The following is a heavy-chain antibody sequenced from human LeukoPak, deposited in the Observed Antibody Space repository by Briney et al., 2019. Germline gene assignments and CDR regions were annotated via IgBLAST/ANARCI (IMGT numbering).Heavy chain of an antibody. CDR2: INRRGHT. Sequence: GGSLRLSCAASGFTFDRFTIHWVRQTPGKGLEWVSLINRRGHTFYADSVEGRFTISRDNAKNSLYLRMNSLRAEDTALYYCAKGGPEPYSSSWYGSGYWGQGTLVTVSS. V-gene: IGHV3-43*01. D-gene: IGHD6-13*01. CDR1: GFTFDRFT. J-gene: IGHJ4*02. CDR3: AKGGPEPYSSSWYGSGY.